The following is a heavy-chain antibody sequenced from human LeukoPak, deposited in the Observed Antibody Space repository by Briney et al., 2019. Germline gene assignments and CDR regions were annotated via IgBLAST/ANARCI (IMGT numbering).Heavy chain of an antibody. CDR2: ISYDGGNK. CDR3: ASPTGYSSGWYFFDD. J-gene: IGHJ4*02. D-gene: IGHD6-19*01. V-gene: IGHV3-30-3*01. CDR1: GFTFSSYA. Sequence: GGSLRLSCAASGFTFSSYAMHWVRQAPGKGLEWVAVISYDGGNKYYADSVKGRFTISRDNSKNTLYLQMNSLRAEDTAVYYCASPTGYSSGWYFFDDWGQGTLVTVSS.